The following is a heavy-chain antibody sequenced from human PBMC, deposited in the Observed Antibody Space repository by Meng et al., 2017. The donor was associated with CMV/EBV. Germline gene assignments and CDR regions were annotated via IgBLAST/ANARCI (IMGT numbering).Heavy chain of an antibody. J-gene: IGHJ1*01. CDR3: ARTAYCGGDCSFAEYFQH. D-gene: IGHD2-21*01. Sequence: SVKVSCKASGYTFTGYYMHWVRQAPGQGLEWMGGIIPIFGTANYAQKFQGRVTITTDESTSTAYMELSSLRSEDTAVYYCARTAYCGGDCSFAEYFQHWGQGTLVTVSS. CDR1: GYTFTGYY. V-gene: IGHV1-69*05. CDR2: IIPIFGTA.